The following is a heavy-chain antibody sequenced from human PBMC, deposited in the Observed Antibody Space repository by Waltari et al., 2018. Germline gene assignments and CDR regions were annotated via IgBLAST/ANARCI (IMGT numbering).Heavy chain of an antibody. CDR2: INVDGSST. Sequence: EVQLVESGGDLVQPGGSLRLSCAASGFTFSHYWTHWVRQAPGKGLAWVSRINVDGSSTVYANSVAGRFTISRDNAKNTVYLEMSGLRAEDTAVYYCTRGEINYSRFDYWGQGSLVTVSS. CDR1: GFTFSHYW. CDR3: TRGEINYSRFDY. V-gene: IGHV3-74*01. D-gene: IGHD4-4*01. J-gene: IGHJ4*02.